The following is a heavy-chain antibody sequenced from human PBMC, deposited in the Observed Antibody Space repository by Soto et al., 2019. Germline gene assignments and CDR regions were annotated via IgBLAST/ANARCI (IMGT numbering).Heavy chain of an antibody. CDR3: ARVGPGLSMDV. Sequence: GGSLRLSCAASGFTFTSHAMRWVRQAPGKGLEWVSAINGGGDDAFYADSVKGRFTISRDNSKNTLYLQMNGLVAGDTALYYCARVGPGLSMDVWGKGTTVTVSS. CDR1: GFTFTSHA. V-gene: IGHV3-23*01. CDR2: INGGGDDA. J-gene: IGHJ6*04. D-gene: IGHD3-16*02.